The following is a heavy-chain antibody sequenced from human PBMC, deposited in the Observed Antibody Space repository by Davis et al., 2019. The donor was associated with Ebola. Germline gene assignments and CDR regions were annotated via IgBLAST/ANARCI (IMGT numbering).Heavy chain of an antibody. D-gene: IGHD4/OR15-4a*01. Sequence: PSETLSLTCAVYGGSFSGYYWSWIRQPPGKGLEWIGEIYHSGSTNYNPSLKSRVTISVDKSKNQFSLKLSSVTAADTAVYYCARDRPDYGSGVDVWGQGTTVTVSS. CDR3: ARDRPDYGSGVDV. CDR1: GGSFSGYY. CDR2: IYHSGST. J-gene: IGHJ6*02. V-gene: IGHV4-34*01.